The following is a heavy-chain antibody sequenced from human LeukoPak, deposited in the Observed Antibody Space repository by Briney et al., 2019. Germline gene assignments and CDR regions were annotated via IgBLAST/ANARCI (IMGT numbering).Heavy chain of an antibody. CDR3: ARDSSWGSGIYRFDY. Sequence: PGGTLRLSCAASGFTFSNYDMSWVRQAPGKGLEWVSSISSSSSYMYYADSVKGRFTISRDNAKNSLYLQMNSLRAEDTAVYYCARDSSWGSGIYRFDYWGQGTLVTVSS. D-gene: IGHD3-10*01. V-gene: IGHV3-21*01. CDR2: ISSSSSYM. J-gene: IGHJ4*02. CDR1: GFTFSNYD.